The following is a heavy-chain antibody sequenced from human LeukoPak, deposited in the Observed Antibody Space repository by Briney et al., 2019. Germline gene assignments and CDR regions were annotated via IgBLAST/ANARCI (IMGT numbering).Heavy chain of an antibody. J-gene: IGHJ4*02. CDR2: IRYDGSNK. D-gene: IGHD2-2*02. V-gene: IGHV3-30*02. Sequence: GGSLRLSCAASGFTFSSYGMHWVRQAPGTGLEWVAFIRYDGSNKYYADSVKGRFTISRDNSKNTLYLQMNSLRAEDTAVYYCAKGAPVYCSSTSCYTTRFDYWGQGTLVTVSS. CDR3: AKGAPVYCSSTSCYTTRFDY. CDR1: GFTFSSYG.